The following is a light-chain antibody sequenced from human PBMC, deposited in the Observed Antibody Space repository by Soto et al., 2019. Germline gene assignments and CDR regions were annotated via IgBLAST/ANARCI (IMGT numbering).Light chain of an antibody. CDR3: SSYTNSATLGV. CDR1: NSDIGGYNL. V-gene: IGLV2-14*01. J-gene: IGLJ1*01. CDR2: EVT. Sequence: QSALTQPGSVSGSPGQSITIYCTGTNSDIGGYNLVSWFQHHPGKAPKLVIYEVTHRPSDISNRFSGSKSANSASLTISGLQAEDEASYYCSSYTNSATLGVFGTGTKLTVL.